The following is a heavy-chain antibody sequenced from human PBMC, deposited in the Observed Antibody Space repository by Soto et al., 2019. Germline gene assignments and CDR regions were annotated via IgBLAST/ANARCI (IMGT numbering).Heavy chain of an antibody. D-gene: IGHD4-4*01. J-gene: IGHJ5*01. CDR3: TSEKGWRQSPLDS. V-gene: IGHV3-15*01. CDR1: GFIFRNAW. Sequence: GGSLRLSCAASGFIFRNAWMSWVRQAPGKGPEWVGRIKSKSSGGTTDYAAPVEGRVAITRDDSKSILYLQMTSLTIEDTAVYFCTSEKGWRQSPLDSWGQGALVTVSS. CDR2: IKSKSSGGTT.